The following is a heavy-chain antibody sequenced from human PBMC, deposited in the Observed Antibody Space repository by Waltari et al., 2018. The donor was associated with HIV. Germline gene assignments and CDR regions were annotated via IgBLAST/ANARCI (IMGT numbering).Heavy chain of an antibody. CDR2: ISRGGSST. Sequence: QVQLEESGGALVKPGGSLRLSCAASGFTFMDYYMSWMRQAPGKGLEWIAHISRGGSSTYYADSVKGRFTISRDNAKNSLYLQMLSLRAEDTAIYYCARGEQSAHGPSDYWGQGTLVTVSS. J-gene: IGHJ4*02. V-gene: IGHV3-11*01. CDR1: GFTFMDYY. D-gene: IGHD4-17*01. CDR3: ARGEQSAHGPSDY.